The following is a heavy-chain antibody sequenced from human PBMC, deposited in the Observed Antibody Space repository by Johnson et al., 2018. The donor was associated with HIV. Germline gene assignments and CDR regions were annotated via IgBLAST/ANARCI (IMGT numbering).Heavy chain of an antibody. CDR3: ARAGGSGSSGCYDAFDI. Sequence: VQLVESGGGLVQPGGSLRLSCAASGFTVSSNYMSWVRQAPGKGLEWVSVIYSGGNTYYADSVKGRFTISRDNSKNTLYLQMNSLRAEDTAVYYCARAGGSGSSGCYDAFDIWGQGTMVTVSS. D-gene: IGHD6-19*01. CDR1: GFTVSSNY. V-gene: IGHV3-66*01. CDR2: IYSGGNT. J-gene: IGHJ3*02.